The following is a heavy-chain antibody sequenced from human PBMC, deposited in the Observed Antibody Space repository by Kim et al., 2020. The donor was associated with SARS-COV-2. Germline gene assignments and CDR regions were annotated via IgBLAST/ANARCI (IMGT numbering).Heavy chain of an antibody. V-gene: IGHV1-69*13. CDR3: ARDRGYDILTGYLNDAFDI. CDR2: IIPIFGTA. J-gene: IGHJ3*02. CDR1: GGTFSSYA. Sequence: SVKVSCKASGGTFSSYAISWVRQAPGQGLEWMGGIIPIFGTANYAQKFQGRVTITADESTSTAYMELSSLRSEDTAVYYCARDRGYDILTGYLNDAFDIWGQGTMVTVSS. D-gene: IGHD3-9*01.